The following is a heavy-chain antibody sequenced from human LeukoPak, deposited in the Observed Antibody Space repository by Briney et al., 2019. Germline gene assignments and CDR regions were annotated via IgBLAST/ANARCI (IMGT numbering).Heavy chain of an antibody. CDR2: ISDSGDNT. J-gene: IGHJ4*02. Sequence: GGSLRLSCAASGFTFGSHAMSWVRQAPGKGLQWASAISDSGDNTYYADSVKGRFTISRDNSKNTLYLQMNGLRAEDTAVYYCAKELKVAGLTKGFDYWGQGTLVTVSS. CDR3: AKELKVAGLTKGFDY. D-gene: IGHD2-8*01. CDR1: GFTFGSHA. V-gene: IGHV3-23*01.